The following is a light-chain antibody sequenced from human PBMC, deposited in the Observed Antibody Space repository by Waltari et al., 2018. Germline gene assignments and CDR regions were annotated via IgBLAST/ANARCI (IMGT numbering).Light chain of an antibody. CDR2: WAS. V-gene: IGKV4-1*01. Sequence: DIVMTQPPDSLAVAPGERATINCNTSQSVLYRSNNKSYLSWFQQKPGQPPKLLFYWASTRESGVPDRFSGSGSGTDFTLTISSLQAEDVAVYYCQQYYAAPWTFGQGTMVEIK. J-gene: IGKJ1*01. CDR1: QSVLYRSNNKSY. CDR3: QQYYAAPWT.